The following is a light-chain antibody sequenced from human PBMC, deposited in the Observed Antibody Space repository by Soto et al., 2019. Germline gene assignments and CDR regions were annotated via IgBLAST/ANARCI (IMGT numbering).Light chain of an antibody. V-gene: IGLV2-14*01. CDR2: EVT. CDR3: ASFDLSGTRV. J-gene: IGLJ3*02. CDR1: SSNVGGYAY. Sequence: QSAPTQPASVSGSPGQSITISCTGSSSNVGGYAYVSWYQQHPGKAPRLIISEVTSRPSGISSRFSGSKSGNTASLTISGLQAEDEADYYSASFDLSGTRVIGGGTKVTVL.